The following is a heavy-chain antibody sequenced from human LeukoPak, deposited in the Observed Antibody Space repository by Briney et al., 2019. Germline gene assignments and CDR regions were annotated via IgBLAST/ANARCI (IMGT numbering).Heavy chain of an antibody. CDR1: GFTFSSYS. J-gene: IGHJ4*02. D-gene: IGHD6-19*01. Sequence: GGSLRLSCAASGFTFSSYSMNWVRQAPGKGLEWVSSISSSSSYIYYADSVKGRFTISRDNAKNSLYLQMNSLRAEDTAVYYCARGESSGWPLFDYWGQGTLVTVSS. V-gene: IGHV3-21*01. CDR2: ISSSSSYI. CDR3: ARGESSGWPLFDY.